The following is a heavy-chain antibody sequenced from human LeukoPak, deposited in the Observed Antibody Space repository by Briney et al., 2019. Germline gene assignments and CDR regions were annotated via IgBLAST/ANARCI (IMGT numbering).Heavy chain of an antibody. Sequence: ASVKVSCKASGYTFTSYGISWVRQAPGQGLEWMGWINPNSGGTNYAQKFQGRVTKTRDTSISTAYMELSRLRSDDTAAYYCARDERYDSSGYPFDYWGQGTLVTVSS. CDR3: ARDERYDSSGYPFDY. CDR2: INPNSGGT. V-gene: IGHV1-2*02. J-gene: IGHJ4*02. D-gene: IGHD3-22*01. CDR1: GYTFTSYG.